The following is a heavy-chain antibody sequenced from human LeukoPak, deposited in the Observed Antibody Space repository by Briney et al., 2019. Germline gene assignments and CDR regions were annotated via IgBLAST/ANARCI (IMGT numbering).Heavy chain of an antibody. CDR2: ISSNGGTT. V-gene: IGHV3-64D*06. CDR1: EFIFSDYA. D-gene: IGHD6-19*01. CDR3: VKGGYSSGWYADY. J-gene: IGHJ4*02. Sequence: AGGSLRLSCSASEFIFSDYAMHWVRQTPGKGLEYISAISSNGGTTYYADSVKGRFTISRDNSKNTLYLQMSSLRAEDTALYYCVKGGYSSGWYADYWGQGAQVTVSS.